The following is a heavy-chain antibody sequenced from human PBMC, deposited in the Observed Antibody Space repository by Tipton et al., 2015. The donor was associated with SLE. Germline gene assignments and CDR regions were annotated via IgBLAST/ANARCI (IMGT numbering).Heavy chain of an antibody. Sequence: TLSLTCAVSGYSISSGYYWGWIRQPPGKGLEWIGSIYHSGSTYYNPSLKSRVTISVDTSKNQFSLKLSSVTAADMAVYYCARGFSMVRSYMDVWGKGTTVTVSS. CDR1: GYSISSGYY. J-gene: IGHJ6*03. D-gene: IGHD3-10*01. CDR3: ARGFSMVRSYMDV. V-gene: IGHV4-38-2*01. CDR2: IYHSGST.